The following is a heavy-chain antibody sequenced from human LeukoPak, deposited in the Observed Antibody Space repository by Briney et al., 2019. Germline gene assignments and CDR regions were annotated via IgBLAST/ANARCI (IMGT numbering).Heavy chain of an antibody. V-gene: IGHV1-69*05. CDR3: ARAPYYYDSSSYYKLGFFDY. D-gene: IGHD3-22*01. Sequence: SVKVSCKASGGTFSSYAISWVRQAPGQGLEWMGRIIPIFGTANYAQKFQGRVTITTDESTSTAYMELSSLRSEDTAVYYCARAPYYYDSSSYYKLGFFDYWGQGTLVTVSS. J-gene: IGHJ4*02. CDR1: GGTFSSYA. CDR2: IIPIFGTA.